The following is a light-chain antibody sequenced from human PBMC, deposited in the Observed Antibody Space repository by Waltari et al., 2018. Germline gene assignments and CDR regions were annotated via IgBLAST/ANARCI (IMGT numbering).Light chain of an antibody. CDR2: DAS. Sequence: DIVLTPSPGTLSLSPGERATLSCRASQSFGRSLAWYQQKPGQAPRLRIYDASTRATCMPDRFSGSGYGTDFSLSISRLAPDDLAVYYCQHYVRLPVTFGQGTKVEFK. CDR3: QHYVRLPVT. CDR1: QSFGRS. J-gene: IGKJ1*01. V-gene: IGKV3-20*01.